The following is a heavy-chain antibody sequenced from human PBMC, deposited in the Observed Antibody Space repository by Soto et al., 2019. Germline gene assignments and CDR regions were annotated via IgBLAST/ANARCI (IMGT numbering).Heavy chain of an antibody. V-gene: IGHV3-15*07. D-gene: IGHD3-22*01. CDR2: VKSKTDGGTT. J-gene: IGHJ4*01. CDR3: TTDSYITSIIVRFDY. CDR1: GFTFSNAW. Sequence: LRLSCAASGFTFSNAWINWVRQTPGKGLEWVGRVKSKTDGGTTDFAAPVKGRFAVSRDDSKNMVYLEMNSLKTEDTAIYYCTTDSYITSIIVRFDYWGHGTLVTVSS.